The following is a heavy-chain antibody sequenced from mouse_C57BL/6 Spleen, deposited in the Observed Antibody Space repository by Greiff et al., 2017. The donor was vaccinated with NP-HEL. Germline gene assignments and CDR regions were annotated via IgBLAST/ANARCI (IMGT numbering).Heavy chain of an antibody. J-gene: IGHJ2*01. Sequence: QVQLQQSGAELVKPGASVKLSCKASGYTFTSYWMHWVKQRPGRGLEWIGRIDPNSGGTKYNEKFKSKATLTVDKPSSTAYMQLSSLTSEDSAVYYWAREWEEGYYGSPLDYWGQGTTLTVSS. CDR1: GYTFTSYW. CDR3: AREWEEGYYGSPLDY. D-gene: IGHD1-1*01. CDR2: IDPNSGGT. V-gene: IGHV1-72*01.